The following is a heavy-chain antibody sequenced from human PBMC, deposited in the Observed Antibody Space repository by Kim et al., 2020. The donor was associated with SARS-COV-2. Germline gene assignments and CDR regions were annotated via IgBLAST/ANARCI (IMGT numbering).Heavy chain of an antibody. CDR1: GGSFSGYY. CDR2: INHSGST. D-gene: IGHD6-19*01. CDR3: ARAQSLAPGYSSGWTKRTHPQNDY. Sequence: SETLSLTCAVYGGSFSGYYWSWIRQPPGKGLEWIGEINHSGSTNYNPSLKSRVTISVDTSKNQFSLQLSSVTAADTAVYYCARAQSLAPGYSSGWTKRTHPQNDYWGQGTQVTVSS. V-gene: IGHV4-34*01. J-gene: IGHJ4*02.